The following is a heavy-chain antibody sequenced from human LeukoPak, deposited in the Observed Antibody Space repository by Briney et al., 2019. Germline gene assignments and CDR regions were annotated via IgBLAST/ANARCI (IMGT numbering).Heavy chain of an antibody. J-gene: IGHJ6*02. D-gene: IGHD3-10*01. CDR3: ARDPDTMVRSYYYGMDV. CDR1: GFTSSDYY. Sequence: GGSLRLSCAASGFTSSDYYMSWIRQAPGKGLEWVSYISGSGSTIYYADSVKGRFTISRDNAKNSLYLQMNSLRAEDTAVYYCARDPDTMVRSYYYGMDVWGQGTTVTVSS. V-gene: IGHV3-11*01. CDR2: ISGSGSTI.